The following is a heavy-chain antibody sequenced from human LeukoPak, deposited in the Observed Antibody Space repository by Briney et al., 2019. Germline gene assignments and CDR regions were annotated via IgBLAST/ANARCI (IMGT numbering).Heavy chain of an antibody. CDR3: ATDSVVGATSFYYMDV. Sequence: ASVKVSCKVSGYTLTELSMHWVRQAPGKGLEWMGGFDPEDGETIYAQKFKGRVTMNEDTSTDTAYMDLSSLRSEDTAVCYCATDSVVGATSFYYMDVRGKRTTVSVSS. CDR2: FDPEDGET. D-gene: IGHD1-26*01. CDR1: GYTLTELS. J-gene: IGHJ6*03. V-gene: IGHV1-24*01.